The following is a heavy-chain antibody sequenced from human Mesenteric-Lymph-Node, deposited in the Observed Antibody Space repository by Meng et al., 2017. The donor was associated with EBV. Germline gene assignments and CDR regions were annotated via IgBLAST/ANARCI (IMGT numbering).Heavy chain of an antibody. D-gene: IGHD1-7*01. CDR1: GDSVSSNSAA. CDR2: TYYRSKWYN. J-gene: IGHJ4*02. Sequence: QVQLQQSGPGRVKPSQTPSLTCSISGDSVSSNSAAWNWIRQSPSRGLEWLGRTYYRSKWYNDYAVSVKSRIAINPDTSKNQFSLQLNSVTPEDTAVYYCASSRPLAGNWNYHYWGQGTLVTVSS. CDR3: ASSRPLAGNWNYHY. V-gene: IGHV6-1*01.